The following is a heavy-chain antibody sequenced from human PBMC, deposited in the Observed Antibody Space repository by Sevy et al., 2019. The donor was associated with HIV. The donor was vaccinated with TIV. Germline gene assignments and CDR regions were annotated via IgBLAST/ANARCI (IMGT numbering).Heavy chain of an antibody. CDR3: ARGDYVYWFDP. D-gene: IGHD4-17*01. Sequence: SETLSLTCTVSGGSISSGDYYWSWIRQPPGKGLEWLGYIYYSGSTYYNPSLKSRVTISVDTSKNQFSLKLSSVTAADTAVYYCARGDYVYWFDPWGQGTLVTVSS. J-gene: IGHJ5*02. CDR1: GGSISSGDYY. CDR2: IYYSGST. V-gene: IGHV4-30-4*01.